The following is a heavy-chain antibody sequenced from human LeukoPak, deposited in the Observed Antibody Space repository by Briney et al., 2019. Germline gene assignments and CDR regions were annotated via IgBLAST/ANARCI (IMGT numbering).Heavy chain of an antibody. J-gene: IGHJ4*02. CDR1: GFTFSSYS. CDR3: ARVVPAAKSFQFDY. CDR2: ISSSSSYI. D-gene: IGHD2-2*01. V-gene: IGHV3-21*01. Sequence: GGSLRLSRAASGFTFSSYSMNWVRQAPGKGLEWVSSISSSSSYIYYADSVKGRFTISRDNAKNSLYLQMNSLRAEDTAVYYCARVVPAAKSFQFDYWGQGTLVTVSS.